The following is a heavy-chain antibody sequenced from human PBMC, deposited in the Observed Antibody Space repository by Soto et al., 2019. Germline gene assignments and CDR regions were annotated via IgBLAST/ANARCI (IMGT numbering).Heavy chain of an antibody. CDR1: GFTFSSYS. V-gene: IGHV3-48*01. CDR3: ARTRAGFDY. CDR2: ISSSSSTI. Sequence: GGSLRLSCAASGFTFSSYSMNWVRQAPGKGLEWVSYISSSSSTIYYADSVKGRFTISRDNAKNSLYLQMNSLRAEDTAVYYCARTRAGFDYWGQGTLVTVSS. J-gene: IGHJ4*02.